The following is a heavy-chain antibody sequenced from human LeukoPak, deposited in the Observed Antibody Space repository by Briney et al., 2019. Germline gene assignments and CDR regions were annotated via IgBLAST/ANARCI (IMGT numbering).Heavy chain of an antibody. J-gene: IGHJ6*02. CDR2: INHNGNVN. Sequence: GGSLRLSCAASGFTFSSYWMNWARQAPGKGLEWVASINHNGNVNYYVDSVKGRFTISRDNAKNSLYLQMNSLRAEDTAVYYCARASHGLDVWGQGTTVTVSS. CDR1: GFTFSSYW. V-gene: IGHV3-7*03. CDR3: ARASHGLDV. D-gene: IGHD5-24*01.